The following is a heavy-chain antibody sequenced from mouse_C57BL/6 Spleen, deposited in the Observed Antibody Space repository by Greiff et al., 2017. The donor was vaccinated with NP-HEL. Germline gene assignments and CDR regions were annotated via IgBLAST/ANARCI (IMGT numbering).Heavy chain of an antibody. CDR3: ARGGYGSSYAMDY. CDR2: IYPRSGNT. J-gene: IGHJ4*01. D-gene: IGHD1-1*01. V-gene: IGHV1-81*01. CDR1: GYTFTSYG. Sequence: QVQLQQPGAELVKPGASVKLSCKASGYTFTSYGISWVKQRTGQGLEWIGEIYPRSGNTYYNEKFKGKATLTADKSSSTAYMELRSLTSEDSAVYFCARGGYGSSYAMDYWGQGTSVTVSS.